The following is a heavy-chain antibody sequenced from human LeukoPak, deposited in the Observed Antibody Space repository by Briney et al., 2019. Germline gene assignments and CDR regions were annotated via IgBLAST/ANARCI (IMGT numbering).Heavy chain of an antibody. CDR2: IYYSGST. CDR3: ARGKSTRTFDY. CDR1: GGSISSSSYY. D-gene: IGHD3-16*01. J-gene: IGHJ4*02. Sequence: SETLSLTCTVSGGSISSSSYYWGWIRQPPGKGLEWIESIYYSGSTYYNPSLKSRVTIPVDTSKNQFSLKLSSVTAADTAVYYCARGKSTRTFDYWGQGTLVTVSS. V-gene: IGHV4-39*07.